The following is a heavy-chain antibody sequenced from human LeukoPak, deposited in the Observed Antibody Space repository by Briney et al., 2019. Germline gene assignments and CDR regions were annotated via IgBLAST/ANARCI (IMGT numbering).Heavy chain of an antibody. CDR3: ARDVFTTYDTGGGYFDY. CDR2: IWYDGSNK. V-gene: IGHV3-33*01. CDR1: GFTFSSYG. J-gene: IGHJ4*02. D-gene: IGHD3-22*01. Sequence: GGSLRLSCVVSGFTFSSYGMHWVRQAPGKGPEWVALIWYDGSNKYYADSVKGRFTISRDNSKNTLYLQMNSLRADDTAVYYCARDVFTTYDTGGGYFDYWGQGTLVTVSS.